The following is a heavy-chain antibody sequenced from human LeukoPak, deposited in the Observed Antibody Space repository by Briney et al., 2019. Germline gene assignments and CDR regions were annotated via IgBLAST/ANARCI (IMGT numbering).Heavy chain of an antibody. CDR3: AKGGFGELNFDY. CDR2: IGYSGGST. J-gene: IGHJ4*02. CDR1: RFTVSSYA. Sequence: PGGSLRLSCAASRFTVSSYAMSWVRQAPGKGLEWVSAIGYSGGSTYYADSVKDRFTISRDNSKNTLYLQMNSLRAEDTAVYYCAKGGFGELNFDYWGQGTLVTVSS. D-gene: IGHD3-10*01. V-gene: IGHV3-23*01.